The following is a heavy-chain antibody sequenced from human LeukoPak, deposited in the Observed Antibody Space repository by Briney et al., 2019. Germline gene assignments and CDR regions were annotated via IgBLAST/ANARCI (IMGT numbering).Heavy chain of an antibody. V-gene: IGHV4-59*08. CDR2: IYYSGST. CDR3: ARQSSPFDS. D-gene: IGHD6-6*01. J-gene: IGHJ4*02. Sequence: PSETLSLTCTVSGGSISSYYWSWIRQPPGKGLEWIGYIYYSGSTNYNPSLKSRVTISVDTSKNQFSLKLSSVTAVDTAVYYCARQSSPFDSWGQGTLVTVSS. CDR1: GGSISSYY.